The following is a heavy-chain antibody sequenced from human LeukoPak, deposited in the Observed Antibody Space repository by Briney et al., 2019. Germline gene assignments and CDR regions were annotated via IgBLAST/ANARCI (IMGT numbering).Heavy chain of an antibody. CDR3: AKDLDLEQLVPGDP. CDR2: ISYDGSNK. J-gene: IGHJ5*02. CDR1: GFTFSSYG. Sequence: PGGSLXLSCAASGFTFSSYGMHWVRQAPGKGLEWVAVISYDGSNKYYADSVKGRFTISRDNSKNTLYLQMNSLRAEDTAVYYCAKDLDLEQLVPGDPWGQGTLVTVSS. V-gene: IGHV3-30*18. D-gene: IGHD6-13*01.